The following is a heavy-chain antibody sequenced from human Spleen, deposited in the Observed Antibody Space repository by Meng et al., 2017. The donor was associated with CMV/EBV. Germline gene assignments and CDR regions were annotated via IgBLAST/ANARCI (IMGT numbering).Heavy chain of an antibody. CDR2: VYYTGST. CDR3: ATSEQYDFWDGKIRGNYFDY. Sequence: GSLRLSCTVSAGSISPYSWSWVRQPPGKGLEWIGYVYYTGSTNYNPSLKSRVTISLDTSENQFSLRLTSVTAADTAIYYCATSEQYDFWDGKIRGNYFDYWGQGTLVTVSS. D-gene: IGHD3-3*01. J-gene: IGHJ4*02. V-gene: IGHV4-59*01. CDR1: AGSISPYS.